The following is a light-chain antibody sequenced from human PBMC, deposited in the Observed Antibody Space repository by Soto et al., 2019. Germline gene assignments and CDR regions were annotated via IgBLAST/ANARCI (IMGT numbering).Light chain of an antibody. Sequence: EIVMTQSPATLSVSPGERATLSCRASQSVSSNLAWYQQKPGQAPRLLIYGASTRATGIPARFSGSGSGTEFTLTISSLQSADFAVYYCQQYNNWPITFGQGTRVEIK. CDR3: QQYNNWPIT. J-gene: IGKJ5*01. CDR2: GAS. CDR1: QSVSSN. V-gene: IGKV3-15*01.